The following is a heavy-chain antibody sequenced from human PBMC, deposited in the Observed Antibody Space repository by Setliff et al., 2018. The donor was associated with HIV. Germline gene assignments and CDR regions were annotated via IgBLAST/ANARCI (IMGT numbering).Heavy chain of an antibody. J-gene: IGHJ6*02. V-gene: IGHV3-15*01. CDR1: GFTFNNAW. CDR2: IKKSSDGGKT. Sequence: LRLSCVASGFTFNNAWMNWVRQAPGEGLEWLGRIKKSSDGGKTDDASPVKGRFTISRDDSKNTLYLQMNSLKTEDTGVYFCATDNGPSYSMDIWGQGTTVTVSS. D-gene: IGHD2-21*01. CDR3: ATDNGPSYSMDI.